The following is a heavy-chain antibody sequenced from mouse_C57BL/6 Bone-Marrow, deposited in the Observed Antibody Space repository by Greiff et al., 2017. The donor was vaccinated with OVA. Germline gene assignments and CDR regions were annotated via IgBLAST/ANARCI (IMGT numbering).Heavy chain of an antibody. CDR3: ARRWYPL. CDR2: IDPSDSYT. CDR1: GYTFTSYW. D-gene: IGHD1-1*02. J-gene: IGHJ3*01. Sequence: QVQLKQSGTVLARPGASVKMSCKTSGYTFTSYWMQWVKQRPGQGLEWIGEIDPSDSYTKYNQKFKGKATLTVDTSSSTAYMQLSSLTSEDSAVYYCARRWYPLWGQGTLVTVSA. V-gene: IGHV1-50*01.